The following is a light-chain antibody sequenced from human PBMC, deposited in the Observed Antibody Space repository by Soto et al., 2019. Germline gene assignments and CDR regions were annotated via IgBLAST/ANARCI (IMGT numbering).Light chain of an antibody. Sequence: EIVLTQSPGTLSWSPGERATLSSRACQRVSSRLAWYQQKPGQAPRLLISGASSRATGIPDRFSGSGSGTDFTLTISRLEPEDFALYYCQHYVERSPITFGQGTRLE. CDR3: QHYVERSPIT. CDR2: GAS. J-gene: IGKJ5*01. CDR1: QRVSSR. V-gene: IGKV3-20*01.